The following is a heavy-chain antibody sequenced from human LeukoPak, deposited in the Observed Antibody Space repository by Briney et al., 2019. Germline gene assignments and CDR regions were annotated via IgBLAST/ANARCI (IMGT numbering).Heavy chain of an antibody. J-gene: IGHJ3*02. CDR1: GGTFSSYA. Sequence: ASVKVSCKASGGTFSSYAISWVRQAPGQGLEWMGGIIPIFGTANYAQKFQGRVTITADESTSTAYMELSSLRSEDTAVYYCARDKGGYLLFTGAFGIWGQGTMVTASS. D-gene: IGHD3-22*01. CDR2: IIPIFGTA. CDR3: ARDKGGYLLFTGAFGI. V-gene: IGHV1-69*13.